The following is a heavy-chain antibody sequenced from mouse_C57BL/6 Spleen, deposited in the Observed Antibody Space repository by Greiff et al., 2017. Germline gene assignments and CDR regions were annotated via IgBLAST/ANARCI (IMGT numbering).Heavy chain of an antibody. CDR1: GYSFTDSN. CDR2: INPNYGTT. J-gene: IGHJ1*03. CDR3: ARPPSLSGSSYWCFDV. D-gene: IGHD1-1*01. V-gene: IGHV1-39*01. Sequence: HLVESGPELVKPGASVKISCKASGYSFTDSNMNWVKQSNGKSLEWIGVINPNYGTTSYNQKFKGKATLTVDQSSSTAYMQLNRLTSEDSAVYYGARPPSLSGSSYWCFDVWGTGTTVTVSA.